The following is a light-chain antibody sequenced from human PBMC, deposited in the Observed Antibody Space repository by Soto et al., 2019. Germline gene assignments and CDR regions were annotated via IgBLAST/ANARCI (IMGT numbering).Light chain of an antibody. CDR1: SSNIGAGYD. V-gene: IGLV1-40*01. CDR2: GNS. Sequence: QSVLTQPPSVSGAPGQRVTISCTGSSSNIGAGYDVHWYQQLPGTAPKLLIYGNSNRPSGVPDRFSGSKSRTSASLAITGLQAEDEANYYCQSYDSSLRGPVFGGGTKLTVL. J-gene: IGLJ2*01. CDR3: QSYDSSLRGPV.